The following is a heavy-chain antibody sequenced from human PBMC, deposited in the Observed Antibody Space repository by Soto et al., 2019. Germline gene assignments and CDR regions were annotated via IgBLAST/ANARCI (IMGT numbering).Heavy chain of an antibody. CDR2: IDPRGGDT. CDR3: ASHCSTRCSDWIDP. V-gene: IGHV1-46*03. D-gene: IGHD2-15*01. CDR1: GYRFTKYY. Sequence: QVQLVQSGPEVKKPGASVKISCRASGYRFTKYYIHWVRQAPGQGLEWMGVIDPRGGDTTYAQKFQDTVTMTRDLALSTAFLDLASLRSEDTAMYFCASHCSTRCSDWIDPWGQGTLVIVSS. J-gene: IGHJ5*02.